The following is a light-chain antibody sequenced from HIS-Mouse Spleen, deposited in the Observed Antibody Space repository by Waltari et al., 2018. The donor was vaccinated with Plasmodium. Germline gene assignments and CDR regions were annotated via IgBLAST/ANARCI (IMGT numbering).Light chain of an antibody. J-gene: IGKJ4*01. V-gene: IGKV1-8*01. Sequence: AIRRTRSPSPFSPSPGERVTIPCRASQGISSYLAWYQQKPGKSHKRLIYAASTLQSGVPSRFSGSGSGTDFTLTISCLQSEDFATYYCQQYYSYPLTFGGGTKVEIK. CDR2: AAS. CDR1: QGISSY. CDR3: QQYYSYPLT.